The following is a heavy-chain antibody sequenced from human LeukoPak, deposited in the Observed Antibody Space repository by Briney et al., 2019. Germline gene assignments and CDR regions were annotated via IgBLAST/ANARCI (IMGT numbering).Heavy chain of an antibody. CDR2: ISAGGVST. J-gene: IGHJ4*02. Sequence: GGSLRLSCVASGFTFSSYAMSWVRQAPGKGLEWVSAISAGGVSTYYADSVKGRFTISRDNSKNTLFLQMNSLRAEDTAVYYCAKDPRQRLTAFDYWGQGTLVTVSS. V-gene: IGHV3-23*01. CDR1: GFTFSSYA. CDR3: AKDPRQRLTAFDY. D-gene: IGHD6-19*01.